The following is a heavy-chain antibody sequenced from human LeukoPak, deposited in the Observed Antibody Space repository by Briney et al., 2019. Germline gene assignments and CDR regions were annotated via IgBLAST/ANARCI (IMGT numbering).Heavy chain of an antibody. CDR2: ISYDGSNK. V-gene: IGHV3-30*18. Sequence: PGGSLRLSCAASGFTFSDYYMSWIRQAPGKGLEWVAVISYDGSNKYYADSVKGRFTISRDNSKNTLYLQMNSLRAEDTAVYYCAKRHYDSSGYFFYYYYGMDVWGQGTTVTVSS. CDR3: AKRHYDSSGYFFYYYYGMDV. J-gene: IGHJ6*02. D-gene: IGHD3-22*01. CDR1: GFTFSDYY.